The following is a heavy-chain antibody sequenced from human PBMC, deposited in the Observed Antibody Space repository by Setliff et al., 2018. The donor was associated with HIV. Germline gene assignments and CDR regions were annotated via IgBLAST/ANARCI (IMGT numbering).Heavy chain of an antibody. CDR2: ISIYSSNI. CDR3: ARGRDKYGPIDY. J-gene: IGHJ4*02. V-gene: IGHV3-48*01. Sequence: GGSLRLSCAASGFTFSDFSMNWVRQAPGKGPEWVSYISIYSSNIYYADSVKGRFTISRDNVKNSLYLQMNSLRAEDTAVYYCARGRDKYGPIDYWGQGTLVTVSS. CDR1: GFTFSDFS. D-gene: IGHD3-10*01.